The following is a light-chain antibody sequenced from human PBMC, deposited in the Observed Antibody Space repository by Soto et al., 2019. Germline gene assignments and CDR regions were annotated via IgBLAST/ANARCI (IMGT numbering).Light chain of an antibody. V-gene: IGLV1-40*01. CDR1: SSNIGAGYD. CDR2: GNS. J-gene: IGLJ3*02. CDR3: QSYDSSLSGSV. Sequence: QSVLTQPPSVSGAPGQRVTISCTGSSSNIGAGYDVHWYQQFPGTAPKLLIYGNSNRPSGVPDRVSGSKSGTSGSLAITGLQAEDEADYYCQSYDSSLSGSVFGGGTKVTVL.